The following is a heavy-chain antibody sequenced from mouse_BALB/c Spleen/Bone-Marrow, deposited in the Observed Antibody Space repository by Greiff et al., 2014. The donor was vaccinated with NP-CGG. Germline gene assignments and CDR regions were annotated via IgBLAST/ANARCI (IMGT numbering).Heavy chain of an antibody. CDR1: GYNFTTHW. CDR3: ARGDYGYHWYFDV. D-gene: IGHD1-2*01. V-gene: IGHV1-87*01. Sequence: QVHVKQSGAELARPGASVKLSCKASGYNFTTHWMQWVKQRPGQGLEWIGAIYPGDGDTRYTQKFEGKATLTADKSSSTAYMQLSDLASEDSAVYYCARGDYGYHWYFDVWGAGTTVTVPS. J-gene: IGHJ1*01. CDR2: IYPGDGDT.